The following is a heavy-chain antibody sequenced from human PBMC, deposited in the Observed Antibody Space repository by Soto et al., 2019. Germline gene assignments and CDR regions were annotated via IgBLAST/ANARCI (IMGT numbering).Heavy chain of an antibody. CDR1: GYTFTSNG. J-gene: IGHJ4*02. Sequence: GASVKVSCKASGYTFTSNGMCWVRQAPGQGLEWMGWISAYNGNTNYAQKLQGRVTMTTDTSTSTAYMELRSLRSDDTAVYYCATGSYGDYSPGYSGQGTLVTVSS. V-gene: IGHV1-18*01. CDR2: ISAYNGNT. CDR3: ATGSYGDYSPGY. D-gene: IGHD4-17*01.